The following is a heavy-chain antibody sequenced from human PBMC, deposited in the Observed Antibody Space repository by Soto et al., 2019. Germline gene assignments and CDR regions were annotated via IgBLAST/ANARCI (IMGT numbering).Heavy chain of an antibody. CDR2: ISGSGGST. CDR1: GFTFSSYA. Sequence: PWGSLILSCAASGFTFSSYAMRWVRQAPGKGLEWVSAISGSGGSTYYAASVKGRFTISRDNSKNTLYLQMNSLRAEDTAVYYCAKVILYYDFWSGYHVQSDYFDYWAQGTLVTVSS. J-gene: IGHJ4*02. D-gene: IGHD3-3*01. V-gene: IGHV3-23*01. CDR3: AKVILYYDFWSGYHVQSDYFDY.